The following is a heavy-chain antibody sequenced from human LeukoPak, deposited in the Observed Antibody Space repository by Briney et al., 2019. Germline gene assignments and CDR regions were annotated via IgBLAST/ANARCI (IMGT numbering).Heavy chain of an antibody. V-gene: IGHV4-34*01. J-gene: IGHJ4*01. CDR2: INHSGST. Sequence: PSETLSLTCAVYGGSFSGYHWSWIRQPPGKGLEWIGEINHSGSTNYNPSLKSRVTISVDTSKNQFSLKLSSVTAADTAVYYCARVPYSSSWYVDYWGQGTLVTVSS. D-gene: IGHD6-13*01. CDR1: GGSFSGYH. CDR3: ARVPYSSSWYVDY.